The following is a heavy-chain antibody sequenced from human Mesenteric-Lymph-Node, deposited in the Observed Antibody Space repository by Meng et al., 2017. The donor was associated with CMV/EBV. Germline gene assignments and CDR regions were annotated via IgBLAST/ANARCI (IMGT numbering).Heavy chain of an antibody. CDR1: GFTFSSSA. CDR3: ARVLAAAGTYYGMDV. V-gene: IGHV3-30*04. J-gene: IGHJ6*02. D-gene: IGHD6-13*01. CDR2: ISYDGSNK. Sequence: LSLTCAASGFTFSSSAMHWVRQAPGKGLEWVAVISYDGSNKYYADSVKGRFTISRDNSKNTLYLQMNSLRAEDTAVYYCARVLAAAGTYYGMDVWGQGTTVTVSS.